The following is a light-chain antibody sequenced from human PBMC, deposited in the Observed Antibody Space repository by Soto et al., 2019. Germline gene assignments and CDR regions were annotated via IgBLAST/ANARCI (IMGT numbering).Light chain of an antibody. CDR1: QSVGTN. J-gene: IGKJ5*01. Sequence: EIVMTQSPSTLSVSPGERATLSCRASQSVGTNLVWYQHKPGQAPRPLIYGASIRATGIPARFSASGSGTEFTLTISSLQSEDSAVYFCQQYNNWPPITFGQGTRLEIK. CDR2: GAS. V-gene: IGKV3-15*01. CDR3: QQYNNWPPIT.